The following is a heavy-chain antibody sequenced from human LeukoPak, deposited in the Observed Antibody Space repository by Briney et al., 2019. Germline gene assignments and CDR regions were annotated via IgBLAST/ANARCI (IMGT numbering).Heavy chain of an antibody. CDR3: ARGPPGRVYDTSKRALFDP. D-gene: IGHD3-22*01. V-gene: IGHV1-46*01. CDR2: INPSGGST. CDR1: GYTFSSYY. J-gene: IGHJ5*02. Sequence: ASVEVSCKASGYTFSSYYIHWVRQAPGQGLEWMGIINPSGGSTNYAQKFQVRVTMTRDTSTSTVFMELSSLRSGETAVYFCARGPPGRVYDTSKRALFDPWGQGTLVTVSS.